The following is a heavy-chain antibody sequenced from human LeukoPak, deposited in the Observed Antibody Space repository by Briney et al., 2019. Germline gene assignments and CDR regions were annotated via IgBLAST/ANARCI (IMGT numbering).Heavy chain of an antibody. CDR3: ATFGGCSGYDYWFDP. J-gene: IGHJ5*02. CDR1: GFTFSSYA. D-gene: IGHD5-12*01. CDR2: ISGSGGST. Sequence: GGSLRLSCAASGFTFSSYAMSWVRQAPGKGLEWVSAISGSGGSTYYADSVKGRFTISRDNSKNTLYLQMNSLRAEDTAVYYCATFGGCSGYDYWFDPWGQGTLVTVSS. V-gene: IGHV3-23*01.